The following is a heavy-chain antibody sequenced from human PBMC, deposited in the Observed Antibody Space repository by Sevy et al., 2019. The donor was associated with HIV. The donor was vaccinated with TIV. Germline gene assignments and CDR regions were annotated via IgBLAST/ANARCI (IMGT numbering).Heavy chain of an antibody. J-gene: IGHJ4*02. D-gene: IGHD3-9*01. CDR1: GFTFGDYA. CDR3: TRGSQVLRYFDWLPYFDY. V-gene: IGHV3-49*03. Sequence: GGSLRLSCTASGFTFGDYAMSWFRQAPGKGLEWVGFIRSKAYGGTTEYAASVKGRFTISRDDSKRIAYLQMNSLKTEDTAGYYCTRGSQVLRYFDWLPYFDYWGQGTLVTVSS. CDR2: IRSKAYGGTT.